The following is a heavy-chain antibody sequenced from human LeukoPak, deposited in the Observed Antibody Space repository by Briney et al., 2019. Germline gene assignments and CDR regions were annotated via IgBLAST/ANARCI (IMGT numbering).Heavy chain of an antibody. D-gene: IGHD6-13*01. CDR1: GFTFSSYW. V-gene: IGHV3-7*01. CDR3: VREGITAGADY. Sequence: PGGSLRLSCAASGFTFSSYWMSWVRQAPGKGLEWVANIKQDGSEKYYVDSVKGRFSISRDNAKNSLYLQMNSLRGEDTAVYYCVREGITAGADYWGQGTLVTVSS. J-gene: IGHJ4*02. CDR2: IKQDGSEK.